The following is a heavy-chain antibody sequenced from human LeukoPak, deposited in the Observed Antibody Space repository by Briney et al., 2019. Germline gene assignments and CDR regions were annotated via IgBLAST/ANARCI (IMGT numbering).Heavy chain of an antibody. J-gene: IGHJ3*02. V-gene: IGHV3-53*01. Sequence: GGSLRLSCAASGFTVSSNYMSWVRQAPGKGLEWVSVIYSGGSTYYADSVKGRFTISRDNSKNTLYLQMNSLRAEDTAVYYCAREGIAAADHDAFDIWGQGTMVTVSS. D-gene: IGHD6-13*01. CDR2: IYSGGST. CDR3: AREGIAAADHDAFDI. CDR1: GFTVSSNY.